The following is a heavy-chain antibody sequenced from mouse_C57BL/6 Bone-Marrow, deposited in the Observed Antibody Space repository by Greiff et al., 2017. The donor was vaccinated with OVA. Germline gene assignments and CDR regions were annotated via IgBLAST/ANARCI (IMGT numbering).Heavy chain of an antibody. D-gene: IGHD2-3*01. J-gene: IGHJ3*01. CDR3: ASSDGYSRGFAY. CDR1: GYTFTSYW. CDR2: IHPSDSDT. V-gene: IGHV1-74*01. Sequence: QVQLKQPGAELVKPGASVKVSCKASGYTFTSYWMHWVKQRPGQGLEWIGRIHPSDSDTNYNQKFKGKATLTVDKSSSTAYMQLSSLTSEDSAVYYCASSDGYSRGFAYWGQGTLVTVSA.